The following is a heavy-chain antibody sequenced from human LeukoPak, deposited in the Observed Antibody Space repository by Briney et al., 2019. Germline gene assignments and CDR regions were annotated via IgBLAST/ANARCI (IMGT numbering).Heavy chain of an antibody. CDR3: ASVVVVPAAIEAYYYFDY. CDR2: IIPIFGTA. CDR1: GGTFSSYA. J-gene: IGHJ4*02. Sequence: SVTVSCKASGGTFSSYAISWVRQAPGQGLEWMGGIIPIFGTANYAQKFQGRVTITADESTSTAYMELSSLRSEDTAVYYCASVVVVPAAIEAYYYFDYWGQGTLVTVSS. V-gene: IGHV1-69*13. D-gene: IGHD2-2*02.